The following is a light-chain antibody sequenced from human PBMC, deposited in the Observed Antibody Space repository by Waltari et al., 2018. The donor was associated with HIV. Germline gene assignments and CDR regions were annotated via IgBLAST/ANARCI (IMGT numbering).Light chain of an antibody. CDR1: SSNIGNGY. J-gene: IGLJ2*01. CDR2: DNT. Sequence: QSVLTQLPSVSAAPGQRVTVSCSGSSSNIGNGYVSWYQQLPGTAPKLLIYDNTRRPSGIPDRFSGSKSGTSATLDISGLQTGDEADYFCGTWDSSLRMVFGGGTKLTVL. CDR3: GTWDSSLRMV. V-gene: IGLV1-51*01.